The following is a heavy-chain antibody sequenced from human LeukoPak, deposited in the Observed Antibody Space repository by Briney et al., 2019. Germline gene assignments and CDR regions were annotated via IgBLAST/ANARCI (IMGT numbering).Heavy chain of an antibody. J-gene: IGHJ3*02. CDR2: IIPLYATT. Sequence: SVKVSCKASGGSFRYYDISWVRQAPGQGLEWMGRIIPLYATTKYTQRFQGRVTIIADASATTAYMELSSLRSEDTAVYYCATASVPGAIEGPFDALDTWGQGTMVTVSS. D-gene: IGHD2-2*02. CDR3: ATASVPGAIEGPFDALDT. CDR1: GGSFRYYD. V-gene: IGHV1-69*13.